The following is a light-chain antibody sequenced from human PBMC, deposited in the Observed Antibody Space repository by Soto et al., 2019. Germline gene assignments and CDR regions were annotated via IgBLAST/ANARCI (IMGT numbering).Light chain of an antibody. CDR2: DAS. V-gene: IGKV3-11*01. J-gene: IGKJ3*01. CDR1: QSVRSS. CDR3: QQRSNWPPEVT. Sequence: EIVLTQSPDTLSLSPGERATLSCRASQSVRSSLAWYQQKPGQAHRLLIYDASNRATGIPARFSGSGSGKDFTLTISILEPEDFAVYYCQQRSNWPPEVTFGPGTKVDIK.